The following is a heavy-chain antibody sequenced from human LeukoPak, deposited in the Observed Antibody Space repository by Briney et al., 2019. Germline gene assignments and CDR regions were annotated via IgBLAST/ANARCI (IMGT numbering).Heavy chain of an antibody. CDR3: ARASITGKAPDFDY. V-gene: IGHV3-74*01. J-gene: IGHJ4*02. CDR2: INTDGSTT. Sequence: GGSLRLSCAASGFTFSSYWMHWVRQAPGKGLVWVSHINTDGSTTNYAESVKGRFTISRDNAKNTLYLHMNSLRAEDTAVYYCARASITGKAPDFDYWGQGTLVTVSS. D-gene: IGHD1-20*01. CDR1: GFTFSSYW.